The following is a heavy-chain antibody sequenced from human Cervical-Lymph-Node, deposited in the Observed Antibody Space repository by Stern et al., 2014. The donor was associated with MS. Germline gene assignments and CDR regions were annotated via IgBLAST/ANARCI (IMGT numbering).Heavy chain of an antibody. CDR2: IFTMGSP. D-gene: IGHD3-22*01. V-gene: IGHV4-61*02. CDR3: AREDYDGSGHPYYYGLDV. Sequence: QVQLQESGPGLVKPSQTLSLTCTVSGGSIASSSYYWSWIRQPAGKGLEWIGRIFTMGSPNYNPSLQSRISLSVDPSKNQFSLRLSSVTAADTAVYYCAREDYDGSGHPYYYGLDVWGQGTTVTVSS. J-gene: IGHJ6*02. CDR1: GGSIASSSYY.